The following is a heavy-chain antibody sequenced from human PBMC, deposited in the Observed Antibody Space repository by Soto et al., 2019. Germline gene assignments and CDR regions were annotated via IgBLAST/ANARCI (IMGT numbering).Heavy chain of an antibody. V-gene: IGHV3-23*01. CDR1: GFTFSNYA. Sequence: GGSLRLSCAASGFTFSNYAMSWVRQAPGKGLEWVSTISGRGGNTYYADSVKGRFTISRDNSRNTLYLQMDSLRVEDSAVYSCAKAGCSGGTCYLYYFDYWGQGALVTVS. J-gene: IGHJ4*02. CDR3: AKAGCSGGTCYLYYFDY. D-gene: IGHD2-15*01. CDR2: ISGRGGNT.